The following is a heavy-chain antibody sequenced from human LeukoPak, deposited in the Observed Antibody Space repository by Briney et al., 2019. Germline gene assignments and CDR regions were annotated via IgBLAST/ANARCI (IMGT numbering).Heavy chain of an antibody. CDR2: INTYTGSP. CDR3: ARAGVFDY. J-gene: IGHJ4*02. V-gene: IGHV7-4-1*02. Sequence: ASVKVSCKASGYTFTSYDINWVRQAPGQGLEWMGWINTYTGSPSYAQGLTGRFVFSLDTSVSTAYLQISSLKAEDTAVYYCARAGVFDYWGQGTLVTVSS. CDR1: GYTFTSYD. D-gene: IGHD3-10*01.